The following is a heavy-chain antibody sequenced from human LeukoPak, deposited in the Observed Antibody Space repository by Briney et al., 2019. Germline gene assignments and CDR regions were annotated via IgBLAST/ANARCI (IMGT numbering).Heavy chain of an antibody. D-gene: IGHD3-10*01. Sequence: TSETLSLTCTVSGGSISSYYWSWIRQPPGKGLEWIGYIYYSGSTNYNPSLKSRVTISVDTSKNQFSLKLSSVTAADTAVYYCARGGDYYGSGSYYAFDPWGQGTLATVSS. CDR2: IYYSGST. CDR1: GGSISSYY. CDR3: ARGGDYYGSGSYYAFDP. V-gene: IGHV4-59*01. J-gene: IGHJ5*02.